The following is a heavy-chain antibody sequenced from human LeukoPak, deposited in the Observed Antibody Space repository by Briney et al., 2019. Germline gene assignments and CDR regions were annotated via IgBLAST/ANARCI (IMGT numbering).Heavy chain of an antibody. D-gene: IGHD6-13*01. V-gene: IGHV3-33*01. CDR2: IWYDGSNE. CDR1: GFRFSSYG. CDR3: ARDISSRWYDL. J-gene: IGHJ5*02. Sequence: GGSLRLSCAASGFRFSSYGMHWVRQAPGKGLEWVAVIWYDGSNEFYADSVKGRFTISRDNSKNTLYLQMNSLRAEDTAVYYCARDISSRWYDLWGQGTLVTVSS.